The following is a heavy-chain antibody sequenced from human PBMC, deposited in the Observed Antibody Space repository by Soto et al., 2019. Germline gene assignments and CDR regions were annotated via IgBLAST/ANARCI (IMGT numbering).Heavy chain of an antibody. J-gene: IGHJ4*02. V-gene: IGHV1-18*01. D-gene: IGHD3-10*01. Sequence: QVHLVQSGAEVKKPGASVKVSCKGSGYDFTTYGXXXXXXXPGQGREWMAWISAHNGNTDYAQKLQGRVTVTRDTXXXTXXXXXXXXXXDXTXVYYXAXXRYGDYWGQGALVTVSS. CDR1: GYDFTTYG. CDR3: AXXRYGDY. CDR2: ISAHNGNT.